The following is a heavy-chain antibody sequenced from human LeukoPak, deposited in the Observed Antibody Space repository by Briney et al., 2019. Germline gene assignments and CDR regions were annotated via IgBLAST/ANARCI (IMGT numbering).Heavy chain of an antibody. Sequence: SETLSLTCTVSGDSIATRSHYWAWIRHFPGKGLQWLGSLSYGGRTNSNPSLNSPVSISTDLSENQFSLKLPSVTAADTAVYYCVRDTGKIDGYFDSWGQGTPVTVSS. CDR3: VRDTGKIDGYFDS. D-gene: IGHD1-1*01. CDR2: LSYGGRT. V-gene: IGHV4-39*07. J-gene: IGHJ4*02. CDR1: GDSIATRSHY.